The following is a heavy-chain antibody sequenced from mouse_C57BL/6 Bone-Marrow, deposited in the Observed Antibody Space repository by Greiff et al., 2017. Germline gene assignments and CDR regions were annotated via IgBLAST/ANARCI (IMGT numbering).Heavy chain of an antibody. CDR3: TSPITTVVAGDD. V-gene: IGHV14-1*01. D-gene: IGHD1-1*01. CDR1: GFNIKDYY. Sequence: VQLQQSGAELVRPGASVKLSCTASGFNIKDYYMHWVKQRPEQGLEWIGRIDPEDGDTEYAPKFQGKATMTADTSSNTAYLQLSSLTSEDTAVYYCTSPITTVVAGDDWGQGTTLTVSS. CDR2: IDPEDGDT. J-gene: IGHJ2*01.